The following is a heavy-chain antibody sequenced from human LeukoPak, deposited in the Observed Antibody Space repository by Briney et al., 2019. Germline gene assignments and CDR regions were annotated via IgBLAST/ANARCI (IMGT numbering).Heavy chain of an antibody. J-gene: IGHJ5*02. D-gene: IGHD6-19*01. Sequence: GGSLRLSCAASGFTFSSYAMSWVRQAPGKGLEWVSAISGSGGSTYYADSVKGRFTISRDNSKNTLYLQMNSLRAEDTAVYYCAKGVYSSGRYNWFDPWGQGTLVTVPS. V-gene: IGHV3-23*01. CDR1: GFTFSSYA. CDR2: ISGSGGST. CDR3: AKGVYSSGRYNWFDP.